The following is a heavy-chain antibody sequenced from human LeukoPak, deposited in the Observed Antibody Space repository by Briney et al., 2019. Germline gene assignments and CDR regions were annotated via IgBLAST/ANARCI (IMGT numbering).Heavy chain of an antibody. CDR2: FDPEDGET. D-gene: IGHD3-3*01. CDR3: AIGLDLIFGVINH. J-gene: IGHJ5*02. V-gene: IGHV1-24*01. CDR1: GHTLTELS. Sequence: ASVKVSCKISGHTLTELSMHWVRQAPGEGLEWMGGFDPEDGETIYAQKFQGRVTTTEDTSTDTAYMEVSNLRSADTAVYYCAIGLDLIFGVINHWGQGTLVTVSS.